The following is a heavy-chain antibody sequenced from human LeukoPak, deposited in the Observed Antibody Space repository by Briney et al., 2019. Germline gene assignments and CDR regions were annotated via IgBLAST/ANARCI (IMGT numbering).Heavy chain of an antibody. J-gene: IGHJ5*02. V-gene: IGHV6-1*01. Sequence: SQTLSLTCAISGDSVSSNRVTWNWIRQSPSRGLEWLGRTYYRSTWYNDYAVSVRGRITVNPDTSKNQFSLHLNSVTPEDTAVYYCARRLTQYDCFDPWGQGILVTVSS. D-gene: IGHD2-2*01. CDR1: GDSVSSNRVT. CDR3: ARRLTQYDCFDP. CDR2: TYYRSTWYN.